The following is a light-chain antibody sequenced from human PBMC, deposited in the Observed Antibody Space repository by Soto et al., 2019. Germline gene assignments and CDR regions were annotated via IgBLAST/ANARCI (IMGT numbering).Light chain of an antibody. V-gene: IGKV1-39*01. Sequence: DIQMTQSPSSLSASVGDRVTITCRASQSISSYLNWYQQKPGKAPKLLFYAASSLQSGVPSRFSGSGSGTDLTLTISSLQPEDFATYYCQQSYRTPLTFGGGTKVEIK. CDR3: QQSYRTPLT. CDR2: AAS. J-gene: IGKJ4*01. CDR1: QSISSY.